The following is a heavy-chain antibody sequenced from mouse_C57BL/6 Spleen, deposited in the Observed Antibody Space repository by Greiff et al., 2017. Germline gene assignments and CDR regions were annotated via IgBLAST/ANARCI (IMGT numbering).Heavy chain of an antibody. V-gene: IGHV1-82*01. J-gene: IGHJ4*01. CDR1: GYAFSSSW. CDR3: ATYYYYAMDY. CDR2: IYPGDGDT. Sequence: LQQSGPELVKPGASVKISCKASGYAFSSSWMNWVKQRPGKGLEWIGRIYPGDGDTNYNGKFKGKATLTADKSSSTAYMQLSSLTSEDSAVYFCATYYYYAMDYWGQGTSVTVSS.